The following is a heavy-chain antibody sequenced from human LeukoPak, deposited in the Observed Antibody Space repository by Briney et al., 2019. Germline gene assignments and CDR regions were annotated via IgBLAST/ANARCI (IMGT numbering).Heavy chain of an antibody. CDR2: VRYDGSIK. D-gene: IGHD3-10*01. CDR3: AKSENYYGSGSPYFDS. Sequence: PGGSLRLSCIASGFTFSNSGMHWVRQAPGKGLEWVAFVRYDGSIKYYADSVNGRFTISRDNSKNTLYLQMNTLRVEDTAVYYCAKSENYYGSGSPYFDSWGQGTLVTVSS. J-gene: IGHJ4*02. CDR1: GFTFSNSG. V-gene: IGHV3-30*02.